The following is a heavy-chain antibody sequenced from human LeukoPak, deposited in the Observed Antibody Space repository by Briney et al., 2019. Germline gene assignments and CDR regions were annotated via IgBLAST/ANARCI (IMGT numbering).Heavy chain of an antibody. D-gene: IGHD4-23*01. CDR1: GFTFSSYE. CDR3: AKDRDYGGNSGCDY. V-gene: IGHV3-48*03. Sequence: GGSLRLSCVASGFTFSSYEMNWVRQAPGKGLEWLSYITSSDSTTHYADSVKGRFTISRDNAKNSLYLQMNSLRTEDTALYYCAKDRDYGGNSGCDYWGQGTLVTVSS. J-gene: IGHJ4*02. CDR2: ITSSDSTT.